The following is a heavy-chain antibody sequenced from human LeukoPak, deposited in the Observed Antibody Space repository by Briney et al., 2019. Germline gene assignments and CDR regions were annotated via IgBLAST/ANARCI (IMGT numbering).Heavy chain of an antibody. CDR1: GFTFSLHW. D-gene: IGHD1-14*01. V-gene: IGHV3-7*01. J-gene: IGHJ4*02. Sequence: GGSLRLSCAVSGFTFSLHWMSWVRQAPGKGLEWVANIKEDGSETYYVDSVKGRFTISRDNVKNSLYLQMNSLRVEDTAVYYCARWDNYNLGNFWGQGTLVTVYS. CDR2: IKEDGSET. CDR3: ARWDNYNLGNF.